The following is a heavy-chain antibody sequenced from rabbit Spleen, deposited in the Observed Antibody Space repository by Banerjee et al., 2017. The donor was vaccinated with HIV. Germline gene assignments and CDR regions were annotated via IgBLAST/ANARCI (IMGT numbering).Heavy chain of an antibody. J-gene: IGHJ4*01. V-gene: IGHV1S43*01. CDR3: VREAGYGGYGDANL. CDR2: IVPIFGVT. Sequence: QEQLEESGGGLVQPGASLTLTCKASGIDFSNYNFMCWVRQAPGKGLEWIGYIVPIFGVTYYASWVNGRFTISSHNAQNTLYLQLNSLTAADTATYFCVREAGYGGYGDANLWGPGTLVTVS. D-gene: IGHD6-1*01. CDR1: GIDFSNYNF.